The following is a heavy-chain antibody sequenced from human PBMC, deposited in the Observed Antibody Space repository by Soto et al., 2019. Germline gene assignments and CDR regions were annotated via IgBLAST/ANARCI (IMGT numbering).Heavy chain of an antibody. Sequence: QVQLVESGGGVVQPGRSLRLSCAASGFNFTSYAMHWVRQAPGKGLEWVAVISYDGSDKYYADFAKGRFTISRDNSKNTLYLQMNSLRTDDTAVYYCARGGIVVGWGQGTLVTVSS. CDR1: GFNFTSYA. J-gene: IGHJ4*02. CDR3: ARGGIVVG. D-gene: IGHD3-22*01. CDR2: ISYDGSDK. V-gene: IGHV3-30-3*01.